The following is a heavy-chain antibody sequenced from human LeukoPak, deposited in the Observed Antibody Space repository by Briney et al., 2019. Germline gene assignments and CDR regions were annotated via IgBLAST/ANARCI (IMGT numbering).Heavy chain of an antibody. V-gene: IGHV4-34*01. CDR2: INHSGST. CDR3: ARAYYYDSSGYYGSVRHYYGMDV. J-gene: IGHJ6*02. CDR1: GGSFSGYY. Sequence: SETLSLTCAVYGGSFSGYYWSWIRQPPGKGLEWIGEINHSGSTNYNPSLKSRVTISVDTSKNQFSLKLSSVTAADTAVYYCARAYYYDSSGYYGSVRHYYGMDVWGQGTTVTFSS. D-gene: IGHD3-22*01.